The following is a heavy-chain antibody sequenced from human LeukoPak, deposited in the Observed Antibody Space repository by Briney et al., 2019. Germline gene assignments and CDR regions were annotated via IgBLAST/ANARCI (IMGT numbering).Heavy chain of an antibody. V-gene: IGHV3-30*03. CDR1: GFTFNTYG. CDR3: VASSGSYHY. Sequence: GGSLRLSCAASGFTFNTYGMPWVRQAPGKGLEWVAIISYDGSDEYYADSVKGRFTISRDNSNNTQSLQMNSLTAEDTAVYYCVASSGSYHYWGQGTLVTVSS. CDR2: ISYDGSDE. J-gene: IGHJ4*02. D-gene: IGHD3-10*01.